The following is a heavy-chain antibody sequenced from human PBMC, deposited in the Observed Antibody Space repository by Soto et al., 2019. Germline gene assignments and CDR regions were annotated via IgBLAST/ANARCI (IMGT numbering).Heavy chain of an antibody. CDR1: GFPFSRYW. Sequence: PGGSLRLSCAAFGFPFSRYWMSWVRQAPGKGLEWVANIKQDGSEKSYVDSVKGRFSISRDNAKNSLYLQMNSLRVEDTAVYFWGRDLPSISRRPGRWFEPWGQGTLVTVSS. D-gene: IGHD2-2*02. J-gene: IGHJ5*02. CDR3: GRDLPSISRRPGRWFEP. V-gene: IGHV3-7*01. CDR2: IKQDGSEK.